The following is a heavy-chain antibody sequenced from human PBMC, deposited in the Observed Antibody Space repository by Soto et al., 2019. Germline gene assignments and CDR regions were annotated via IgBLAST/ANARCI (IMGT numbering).Heavy chain of an antibody. V-gene: IGHV3-23*01. Sequence: GGSLRLSCAASGFTFGTTDMSWVRQAPGEGLEWVSTIDGSGGITYYADSVKGRFTISRDNSRDTVYLQMNSLRGDDTALYYCVKNSGWFNTWGQGALVTVSS. D-gene: IGHD3-10*01. J-gene: IGHJ5*02. CDR2: IDGSGGIT. CDR1: GFTFGTTD. CDR3: VKNSGWFNT.